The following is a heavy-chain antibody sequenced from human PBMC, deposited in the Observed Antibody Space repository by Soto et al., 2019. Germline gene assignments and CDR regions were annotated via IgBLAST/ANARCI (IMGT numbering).Heavy chain of an antibody. D-gene: IGHD6-19*01. Sequence: QVQLVQSGAEVKKPGASMKVSCKASGYTFTNYGISWVRQAPGQGLEWMGWINVYNGNTKYAQKLQGRVTMTTDTCTSKAYMELMSLRSDDTAVHFCARDAAVGLFDYWGQGTLVTVSS. CDR1: GYTFTNYG. CDR3: ARDAAVGLFDY. J-gene: IGHJ4*02. CDR2: INVYNGNT. V-gene: IGHV1-18*01.